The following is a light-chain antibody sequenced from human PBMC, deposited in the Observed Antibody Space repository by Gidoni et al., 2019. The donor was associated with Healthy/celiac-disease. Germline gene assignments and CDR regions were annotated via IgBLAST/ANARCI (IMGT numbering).Light chain of an antibody. V-gene: IGKV3-20*01. CDR2: GAS. J-gene: IGKJ2*03. CDR3: QQYGSSYS. Sequence: EIVLTQPPGTLSLSPGERATLSCRASQSVSSSYLAWYQQKPGQAPRLLIYGASSRATGIPGRFSGSGSGTDFTLTISRLEPEDFAVYYCQQYGSSYSFGQGTKLEIK. CDR1: QSVSSSY.